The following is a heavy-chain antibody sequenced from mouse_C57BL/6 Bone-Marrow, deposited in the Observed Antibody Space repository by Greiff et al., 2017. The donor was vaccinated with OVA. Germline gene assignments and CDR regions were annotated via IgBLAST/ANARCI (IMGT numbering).Heavy chain of an antibody. V-gene: IGHV1-15*01. J-gene: IGHJ4*01. Sequence: VQLQQSGAELVRPGASVTLSCKASGYTFTDYEMHWVKQTPVHGLEWIGAIDPATGGPAYNPKLKGKAILTADKSSSTAYMELRSLTSEDSAVYYCTRGYSNYYARDYWGQGTSVTVSS. CDR1: GYTFTDYE. CDR2: IDPATGGP. D-gene: IGHD2-5*01. CDR3: TRGYSNYYARDY.